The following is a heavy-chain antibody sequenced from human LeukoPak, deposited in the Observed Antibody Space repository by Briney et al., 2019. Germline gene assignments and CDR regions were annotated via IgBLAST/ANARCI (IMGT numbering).Heavy chain of an antibody. V-gene: IGHV5-51*01. CDR3: ARQGKAEMATTYFDY. D-gene: IGHD5-24*01. Sequence: GESLKISCKGSGYNFTSYWIGWVRQMPGKGLEWMGIIYPGDSDTRYSPSFQGQVTISADKSISTAYLQWSSLKASDTAMDYCARQGKAEMATTYFDYWGQGTLVTVSS. CDR2: IYPGDSDT. J-gene: IGHJ4*02. CDR1: GYNFTSYW.